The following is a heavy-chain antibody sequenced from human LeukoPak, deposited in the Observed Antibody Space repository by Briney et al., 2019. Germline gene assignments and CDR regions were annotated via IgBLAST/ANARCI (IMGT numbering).Heavy chain of an antibody. CDR2: INPNSGGT. J-gene: IGHJ4*02. D-gene: IGHD2-15*01. CDR3: ARDNTPLDY. V-gene: IGHV1-2*02. Sequence: ASVKVSCKSSGYTFTGYYMHWVRQAPGQGLEWMGWINPNSGGTNYAQKFQGRVTMTRETSISTAYMELSRLRSDDTAVYYCARDNTPLDYWGQGTLVTVSS. CDR1: GYTFTGYY.